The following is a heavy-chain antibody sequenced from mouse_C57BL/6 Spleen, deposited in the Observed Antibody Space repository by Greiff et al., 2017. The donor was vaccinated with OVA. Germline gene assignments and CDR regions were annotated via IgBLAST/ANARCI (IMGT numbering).Heavy chain of an antibody. Sequence: QAQLQQSGPELVKPGASVKLSCKASGYTFTSYDINWVKQRPGQGLEWIGWIYPRDGSTKYNEKFKGKATLTVDTSSSTAYMELHSLTSEDSAVYFCARSNYGSSRYWYFDVWGTGTTVTVSS. J-gene: IGHJ1*03. CDR2: IYPRDGST. CDR1: GYTFTSYD. V-gene: IGHV1-85*01. D-gene: IGHD1-1*01. CDR3: ARSNYGSSRYWYFDV.